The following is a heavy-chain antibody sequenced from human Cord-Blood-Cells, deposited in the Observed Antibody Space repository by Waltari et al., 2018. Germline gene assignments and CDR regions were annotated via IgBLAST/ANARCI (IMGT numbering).Heavy chain of an antibody. V-gene: IGHV4-30-4*08. CDR2: IYYSGST. D-gene: IGHD4-17*01. CDR1: GGSISSGDYY. CDR3: ARETAEFGDYVGWFDP. Sequence: QVQLQESGPGLVTPSPTLSPTCPVPGGSISSGDYYRSWIRQPPGKGLEWIGYIYYSGSTYYNPSLKSRVTISVDTSKNQFSLKLSSVTAADTAVYYCARETAEFGDYVGWFDPWGQGTLVTVTS. J-gene: IGHJ5*02.